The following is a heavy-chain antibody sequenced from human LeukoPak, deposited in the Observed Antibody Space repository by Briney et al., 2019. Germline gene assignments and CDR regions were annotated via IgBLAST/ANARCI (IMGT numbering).Heavy chain of an antibody. CDR1: GGSISSSSYY. CDR3: ARDVRFDY. CDR2: IYYSGST. V-gene: IGHV4-39*07. Sequence: SETLSLTCTVSGGSISSSSYYWGWIRQPPGKGLEWIGSIYYSGSTYYNPSLKSRVTISVDTSKNQFSLKLSSVTAADTAVYYCARDVRFDYWGQGTLVTVSS. J-gene: IGHJ4*02.